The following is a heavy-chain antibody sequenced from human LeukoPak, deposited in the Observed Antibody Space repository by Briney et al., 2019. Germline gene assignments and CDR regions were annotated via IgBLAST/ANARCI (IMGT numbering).Heavy chain of an antibody. J-gene: IGHJ4*02. CDR3: ARVGTYYDILAGYYSTYFDY. D-gene: IGHD3-9*01. CDR2: INWNGGST. CDR1: GFTFDDYG. V-gene: IGHV3-20*04. Sequence: GGSLRLSCAASGFTFDDYGMSWVRQAPGKGLEWASGINWNGGSTGYADSVKGRFTISGDNAKNSLYLQMNSLRAEDTALYYCARVGTYYDILAGYYSTYFDYWGQGTLVTVSS.